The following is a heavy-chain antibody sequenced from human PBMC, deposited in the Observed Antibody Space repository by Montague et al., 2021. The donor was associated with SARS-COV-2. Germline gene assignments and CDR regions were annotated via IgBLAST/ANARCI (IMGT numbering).Heavy chain of an antibody. CDR1: GESIDRDTYY. Sequence: SETLSLTCIVSGESIDRDTYYWGWIRQSPGKGLEWIGSLSSSGXTXYXXXXSXRVTISMDTSKNHFSLKVNSVTATDTAVYFCARPGSVSGWFYFDDWGQGTLVSVSS. CDR2: LSSSGXT. D-gene: IGHD6-19*01. J-gene: IGHJ4*02. CDR3: ARPGSVSGWFYFDD. V-gene: IGHV4-39*02.